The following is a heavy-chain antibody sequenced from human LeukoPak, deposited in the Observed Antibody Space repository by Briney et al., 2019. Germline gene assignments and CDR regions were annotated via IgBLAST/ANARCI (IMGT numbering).Heavy chain of an antibody. CDR3: ARDANYHVSSDYYDAFDI. V-gene: IGHV3-7*01. Sequence: GGSLRLSCAASGFSFSSYWMTWLRQAPGKGLEWVANIRGDESRKYYLDSVTGRFTISRDNAKNSLYLQMNSLRAEDSAVYYCARDANYHVSSDYYDAFDIWGQGTMVTVSS. CDR2: IRGDESRK. CDR1: GFSFSSYW. J-gene: IGHJ3*02. D-gene: IGHD3-22*01.